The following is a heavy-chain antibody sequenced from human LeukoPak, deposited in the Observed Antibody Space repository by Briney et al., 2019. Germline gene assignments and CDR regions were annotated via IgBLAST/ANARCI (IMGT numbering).Heavy chain of an antibody. CDR1: GFTFSRYW. CDR2: IKEDGSEK. J-gene: IGHJ3*02. V-gene: IGHV3-7*03. Sequence: GGSLRLSCAASGFTFSRYWMSWVGQAPGKGVEWVANIKEDGSEKYYLDSVKGRFTISRDNSNNSLHLQMNSLRAEDTALYYCLCVVSCYYPGTFHIWRQGTMVTVSS. D-gene: IGHD3-3*01. CDR3: LCVVSCYYPGTFHI.